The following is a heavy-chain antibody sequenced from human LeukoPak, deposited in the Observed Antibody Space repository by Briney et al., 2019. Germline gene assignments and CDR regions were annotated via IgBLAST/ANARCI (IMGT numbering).Heavy chain of an antibody. V-gene: IGHV3-20*04. CDR3: ARDRLGPSFSVSHFDL. CDR2: INYNGAIT. CDR1: GFTFVDYG. D-gene: IGHD3-3*02. Sequence: GGSLRLSCAPSGFTFVDYGLSWVRRAPGKGLEWLCSINYNGAITDYADSVKGRFTISRDNAKNSPYLRMDSLRAEDTALYYCARDRLGPSFSVSHFDLWGQGTLVTVSS. J-gene: IGHJ4*02.